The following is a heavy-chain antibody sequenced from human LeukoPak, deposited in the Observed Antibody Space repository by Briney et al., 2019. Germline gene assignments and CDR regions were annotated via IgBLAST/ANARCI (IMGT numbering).Heavy chain of an antibody. V-gene: IGHV3-15*01. CDR3: STDDGYFDY. CDR2: IKINSGGGTT. J-gene: IGHJ4*02. Sequence: GESLRLSCAASGFTFSNACMSWVCHRQAQGLEWVGRIKINSGGGTTYYAAPVKGRFIILRADSENTLYLQMTSLNTEETAVYYCSTDDGYFDYWGKGTLV. CDR1: GFTFSNAC.